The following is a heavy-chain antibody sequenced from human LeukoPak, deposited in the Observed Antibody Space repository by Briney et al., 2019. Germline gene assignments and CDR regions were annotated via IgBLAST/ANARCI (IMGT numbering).Heavy chain of an antibody. CDR1: GGSISDSSYY. CDR3: ARPPTGGYSYGHPLDY. D-gene: IGHD5-18*01. V-gene: IGHV4-39*01. Sequence: SETLSLTCSVSGGSISDSSYYWGWIRQPPGKGLEWIGSIYYSGSTYYNPSLKSRVTISVDTSENQFSLKLSSVTAADTAVYYCARPPTGGYSYGHPLDYWGQGTLVTVSS. CDR2: IYYSGST. J-gene: IGHJ4*02.